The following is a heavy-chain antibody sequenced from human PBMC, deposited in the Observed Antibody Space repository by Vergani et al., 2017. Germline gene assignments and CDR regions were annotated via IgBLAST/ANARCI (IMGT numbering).Heavy chain of an antibody. Sequence: HLLESGGGLVQPGGSLRLSCAASGFPFSSYALTWVRQAPGKGLEWVSTISRSGFNTYYADSVKGRFTVSRDNSKNTLFLQMNSLRAGDTAVYYCAKDVLGDSSDLDSWGPGTLVTVPS. CDR1: GFPFSSYA. D-gene: IGHD3-22*01. CDR2: ISRSGFNT. J-gene: IGHJ4*02. V-gene: IGHV3-23*01. CDR3: AKDVLGDSSDLDS.